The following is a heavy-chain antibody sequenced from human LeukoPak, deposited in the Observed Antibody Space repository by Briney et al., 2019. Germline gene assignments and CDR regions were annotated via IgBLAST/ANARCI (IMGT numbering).Heavy chain of an antibody. V-gene: IGHV4-34*01. CDR1: GGSISSYY. J-gene: IGHJ2*01. D-gene: IGHD3-10*01. CDR3: ARGVRVVRGYFDL. CDR2: INHSGST. Sequence: SETLSLTCTVSGGSISSYYWSWIRQPPGKGLEWIGEINHSGSTNYNPSLKSRVTISVDTSKNQFSLKLSSVTAADTAVYYCARGVRVVRGYFDLWGRGTLVTVSS.